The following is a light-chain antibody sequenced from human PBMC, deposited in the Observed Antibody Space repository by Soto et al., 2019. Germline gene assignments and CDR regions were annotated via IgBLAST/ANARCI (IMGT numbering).Light chain of an antibody. CDR3: QQRSDWPST. CDR1: QSVSRY. J-gene: IGKJ4*01. Sequence: EIVLTQSPATLSLSPGERATLSCRASQSVSRYLAWYQQKPGQAPRLLIYDASNRATGIPARFSGSGSGTDFTLTMSRLEPEDFAVYYCQQRSDWPSTFGGGTKVQIK. CDR2: DAS. V-gene: IGKV3-11*01.